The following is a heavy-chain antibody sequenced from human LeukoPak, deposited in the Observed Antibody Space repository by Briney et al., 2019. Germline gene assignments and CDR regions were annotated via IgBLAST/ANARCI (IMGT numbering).Heavy chain of an antibody. Sequence: QSGVSLRLSCASSGFTFSNCGMYWVRQAPGKGLEWVAVISYDGSNKYYVDSVKGRFTISRDNSKNTLYLQMNSLRTEDTAVYYCAKGLDIVGVPFDYWGQGTLVTVSS. CDR1: GFTFSNCG. V-gene: IGHV3-30*18. CDR3: AKGLDIVGVPFDY. CDR2: ISYDGSNK. D-gene: IGHD1-26*01. J-gene: IGHJ4*02.